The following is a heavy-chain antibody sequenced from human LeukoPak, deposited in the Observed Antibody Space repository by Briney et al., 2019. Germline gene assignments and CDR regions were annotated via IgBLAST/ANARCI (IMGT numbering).Heavy chain of an antibody. CDR2: INPSGGST. J-gene: IGHJ6*03. CDR3: ARAPVWTGYYYYMDV. D-gene: IGHD3/OR15-3a*01. Sequence: ASVKVSCKASGYTFTSYYIHWVRQAPGQGLEWMGIINPSGGSTNYAQKFQGRVTITRNTSISTAYMELSSLRSEDTAVYYCARAPVWTGYYYYMDVWGKGTTVTVSS. CDR1: GYTFTSYY. V-gene: IGHV1-46*01.